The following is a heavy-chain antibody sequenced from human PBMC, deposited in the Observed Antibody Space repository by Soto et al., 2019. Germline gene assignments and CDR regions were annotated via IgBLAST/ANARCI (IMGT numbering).Heavy chain of an antibody. CDR1: GFTFSSYG. CDR2: IWYDGSNK. J-gene: IGHJ4*02. CDR3: ARGDYYDSSGYLYYFDY. D-gene: IGHD3-22*01. V-gene: IGHV3-33*01. Sequence: QVQLVESGGGVVQPGRSLRLSCAASGFTFSSYGMHWVRQAPGKGLEWVAVIWYDGSNKYYEDSVKGRFTISRDNSKNTLYLQMNGLRAEVTAVYYCARGDYYDSSGYLYYFDYWGQGTLVTVSS.